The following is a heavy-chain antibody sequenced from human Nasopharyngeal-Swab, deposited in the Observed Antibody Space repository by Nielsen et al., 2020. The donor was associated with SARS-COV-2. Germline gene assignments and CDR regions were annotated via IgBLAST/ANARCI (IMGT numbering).Heavy chain of an antibody. CDR1: EFTFSSYG. CDR3: ARVGLLWFGELLYPYFDY. V-gene: IGHV3-33*08. J-gene: IGHJ4*02. D-gene: IGHD3-10*01. Sequence: GGSLRLSCAASEFTFSSYGMHWVRQAPGKGLEWVAVIWYDGSNKYYADSVKGRFTISRDNSKNTLYLQMNSLRAEDTAVYYCARVGLLWFGELLYPYFDYWGQGTLVTVSS. CDR2: IWYDGSNK.